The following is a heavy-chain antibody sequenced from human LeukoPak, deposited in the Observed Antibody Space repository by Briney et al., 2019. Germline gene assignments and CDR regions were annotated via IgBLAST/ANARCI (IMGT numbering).Heavy chain of an antibody. CDR2: IYYSGST. Sequence: SETLSLTCTVSGGSISSYYWSWIRQPPGKGLEWVGYIYYSGSTNYNPSLKSRVTISVDTSKNQFSLKLASVTAADTAVYYCARAGSSAYLIDYWGQGTLVTVSS. J-gene: IGHJ4*02. CDR1: GGSISSYY. V-gene: IGHV4-59*01. CDR3: ARAGSSAYLIDY. D-gene: IGHD3-22*01.